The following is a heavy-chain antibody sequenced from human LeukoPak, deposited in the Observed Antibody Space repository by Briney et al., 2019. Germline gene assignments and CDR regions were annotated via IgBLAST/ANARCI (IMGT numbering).Heavy chain of an antibody. D-gene: IGHD3-22*01. CDR2: FDPEDGET. CDR3: AREGSEYYYDSSGYSGYFDY. CDR1: GYTLTELS. V-gene: IGHV1-24*01. Sequence: ASVKVSCKVSGYTLTELSMHWVRQAPGKGLEWMGGFDPEDGETIYAQKFQGRVTMTEDTSTDTAYMELSSLRSDDTAVYYCAREGSEYYYDSSGYSGYFDYWGQGTLVTVSS. J-gene: IGHJ4*02.